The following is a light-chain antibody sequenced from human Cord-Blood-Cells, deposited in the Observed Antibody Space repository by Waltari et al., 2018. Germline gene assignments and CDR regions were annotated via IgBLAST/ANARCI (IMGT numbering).Light chain of an antibody. CDR1: SGINVGTYR. V-gene: IGLV5-45*01. Sequence: QAVLTQPASLSASPGASASLTCTLRSGINVGTYRIYWYQQKPGSPPQYLLRYKSDSHKQQVSGVPSRFSGSKDASANAVILLISGLQSEDEADYYCMIWHSSAWVFGGGTKLTVL. CDR3: MIWHSSAWV. J-gene: IGLJ3*02. CDR2: YKSDSHK.